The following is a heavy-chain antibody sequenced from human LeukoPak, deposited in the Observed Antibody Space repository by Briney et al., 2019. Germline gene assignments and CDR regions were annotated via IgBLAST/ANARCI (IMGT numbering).Heavy chain of an antibody. Sequence: ASVKVSYKAPGYTFTGYYMHWVRQAPGQGLEWMGWINPNSGGTNYAQNFQGRVTMTRDTSISTAYMELSRLRSDDTAVYYCARLMVRGVINRFDYWGQGTLVTVSS. V-gene: IGHV1-2*02. CDR1: GYTFTGYY. CDR2: INPNSGGT. D-gene: IGHD3-10*01. J-gene: IGHJ4*02. CDR3: ARLMVRGVINRFDY.